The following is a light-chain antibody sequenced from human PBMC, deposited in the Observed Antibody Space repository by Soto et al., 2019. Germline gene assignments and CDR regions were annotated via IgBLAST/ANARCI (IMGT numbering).Light chain of an antibody. Sequence: QSALTQPTSASGSPGQSVTISCTGTSSDVGGYKYVSWYQHHPGKAPKLMIFEVNKRPSGVTDRFSGSKSGNTASLTVSGRPAEDEADYYCSSYAGINNLGVFGTGTKVTVL. CDR1: SSDVGGYKY. CDR3: SSYAGINNLGV. V-gene: IGLV2-8*01. CDR2: EVN. J-gene: IGLJ1*01.